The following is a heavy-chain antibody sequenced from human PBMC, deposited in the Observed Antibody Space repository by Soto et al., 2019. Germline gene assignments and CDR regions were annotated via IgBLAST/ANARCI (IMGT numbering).Heavy chain of an antibody. J-gene: IGHJ4*02. V-gene: IGHV1-3*01. CDR1: GYTFTSYD. CDR3: ASGSHSSFDY. D-gene: IGHD1-26*01. CDR2: IDAGNGNT. Sequence: ASVKVSCKASGYTFTSYDINWVRQAPGQRLEWMGWIDAGNGNTKYSQKFQGRVTITRDTSASTAYMELSSLRSEDTAVYYCASGSHSSFDYWGQGTLVTVSS.